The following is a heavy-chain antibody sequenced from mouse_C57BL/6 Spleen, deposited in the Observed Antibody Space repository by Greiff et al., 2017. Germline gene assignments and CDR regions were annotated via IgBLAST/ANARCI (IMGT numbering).Heavy chain of an antibody. CDR1: GYTFTSYG. CDR3: ARERITTVVAPSYAMDY. J-gene: IGHJ4*01. D-gene: IGHD1-1*01. Sequence: QVQLQQSGAELARPGASVKLSCKASGYTFTSYGISWVKQRTGQGLEWIGEIYPRSGNTYYNEKFKGKATLTADKSSSTAYMELRSLTSEDSAVYFCARERITTVVAPSYAMDYWGQGTSVTVSS. V-gene: IGHV1-81*01. CDR2: IYPRSGNT.